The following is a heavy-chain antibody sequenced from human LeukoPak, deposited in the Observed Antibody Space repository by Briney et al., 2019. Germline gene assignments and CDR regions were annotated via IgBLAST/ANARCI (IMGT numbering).Heavy chain of an antibody. Sequence: GGSLRLSCAASGFSFSSYEMKWVRQAPGKGLEWVSYISSSGSTKYYADSVKGRFTISRDNAKNSLYLQMNSLRAEDTAVYYCARDYDVLTAYPPTQLFDPWGQGTLVTVSS. J-gene: IGHJ5*02. CDR2: ISSSGSTK. CDR1: GFSFSSYE. V-gene: IGHV3-48*03. CDR3: ARDYDVLTAYPPTQLFDP. D-gene: IGHD3-9*01.